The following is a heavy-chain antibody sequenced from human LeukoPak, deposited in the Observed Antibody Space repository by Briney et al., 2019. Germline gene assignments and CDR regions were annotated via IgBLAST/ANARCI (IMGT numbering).Heavy chain of an antibody. V-gene: IGHV4-59*01. CDR1: GDSISSYY. CDR3: ARAGGDGYNSGYYYYGMDV. Sequence: SSETLSLTCTVSGDSISSYYWSWIRQPPGKGLEWIGYIYYSGSTNYNPSLKSRVTISVDTSKNQFSLKLSSVTAADTAVYYCARAGGDGYNSGYYYYGMDVWGQGTTVTVSS. J-gene: IGHJ6*02. CDR2: IYYSGST. D-gene: IGHD5-24*01.